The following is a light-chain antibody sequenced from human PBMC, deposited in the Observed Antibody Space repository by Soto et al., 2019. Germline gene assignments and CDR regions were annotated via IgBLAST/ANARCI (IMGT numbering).Light chain of an antibody. CDR1: QSVSSY. V-gene: IGKV3-11*01. Sequence: EIVLTQSPATLSLSPGERATLSCRASQSVSSYLAWYQQKPGQAPRLVIYDVSSRATGVPPRFSCSRSGTDFTLTISSLEPEDFAFYYCLQRSTWYTFGQGTKLEIK. J-gene: IGKJ2*01. CDR2: DVS. CDR3: LQRSTWYT.